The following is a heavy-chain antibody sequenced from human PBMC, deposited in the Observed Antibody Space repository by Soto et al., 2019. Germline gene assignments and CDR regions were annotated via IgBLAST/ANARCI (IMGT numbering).Heavy chain of an antibody. V-gene: IGHV3-30-3*01. CDR2: ISYDGSNK. D-gene: IGHD3-16*01. CDR3: ARRVWRDDSNWGYFDL. Sequence: QVQLVESGGGVVQPGRSLRLSCAASGFTFSSYAMHWVRQAPGKGLEWVAVISYDGSNKYYADSVKGRFTISRDNSKNTLYLQMNGLRAEDTDVYSCARRVWRDDSNWGYFDLWGRGTLVTVSS. CDR1: GFTFSSYA. J-gene: IGHJ2*01.